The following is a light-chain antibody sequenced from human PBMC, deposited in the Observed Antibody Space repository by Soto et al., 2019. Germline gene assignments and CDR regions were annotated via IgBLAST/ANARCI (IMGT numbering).Light chain of an antibody. J-gene: IGKJ4*01. CDR3: QQANSFPLT. V-gene: IGKV1-12*01. CDR2: AAS. CDR1: QDMSSW. Sequence: DIQMTQSPSSVSASVGDRVTITCRASQDMSSWVAWYQQKPGKAPKLLIYAASSLHSGVPPRFSGSESWTDFTLTISSLQPEDSASYYCQQANSFPLTFGGGTKVEIK.